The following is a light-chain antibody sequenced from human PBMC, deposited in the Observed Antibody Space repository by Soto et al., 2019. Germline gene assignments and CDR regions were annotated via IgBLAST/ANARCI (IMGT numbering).Light chain of an antibody. Sequence: QSVLTQPPSASGSPGQSVTISRTGTSSDVGGYNYVSWYQQHPGKAPKLMIYEVSKRPSGVPDRFSGSKSGNTASLTVSGLQAEDEADYYCSSYAGSNNLIAFGSGTEVTVL. CDR3: SSYAGSNNLIA. V-gene: IGLV2-8*01. CDR2: EVS. CDR1: SSDVGGYNY. J-gene: IGLJ1*01.